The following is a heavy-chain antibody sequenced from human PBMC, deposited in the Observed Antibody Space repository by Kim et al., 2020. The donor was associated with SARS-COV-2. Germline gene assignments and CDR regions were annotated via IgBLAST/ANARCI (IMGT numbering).Heavy chain of an antibody. CDR1: GASISTDLYY. D-gene: IGHD6-19*01. Sequence: SETLSLTCTVSGASISTDLYYWGWIRQPPGKGLEWIGNVYYSGSTYYNPSLKSRVTVSVDTSKNHFSLSLTSVTAADTAVYFCASVKGLAVAGQDGFDFWGPGTLVTVSS. V-gene: IGHV4-39*02. CDR2: VYYSGST. J-gene: IGHJ4*02. CDR3: ASVKGLAVAGQDGFDF.